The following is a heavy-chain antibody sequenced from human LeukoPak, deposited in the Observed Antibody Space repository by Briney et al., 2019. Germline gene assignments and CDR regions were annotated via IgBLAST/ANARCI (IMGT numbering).Heavy chain of an antibody. D-gene: IGHD1-26*01. CDR1: GGSISSYY. J-gene: IGHJ4*02. Sequence: SETLSLTCTVSGGSISSYYWSWIRQPPGKGLEWIGYIYYSGSTNYNPSLKSRVTISINTSKNQFSLKVSSVTAADTAVYYCARTRVPGSYSPKGPFDYWGQGTLVTVSS. CDR3: ARTRVPGSYSPKGPFDY. V-gene: IGHV4-59*12. CDR2: IYYSGST.